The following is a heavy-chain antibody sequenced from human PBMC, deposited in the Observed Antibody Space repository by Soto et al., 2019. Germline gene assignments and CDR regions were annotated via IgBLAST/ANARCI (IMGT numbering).Heavy chain of an antibody. V-gene: IGHV4-59*12. J-gene: IGHJ3*01. Sequence: QVQLQESGPGLVKPSETLSLTCTVSGGSISSYYWRWIRQPPGKGLEWIGYIYYSGSTNYNPSLKDSATKSIDTCTNTCSQKLSCAAAADTAVYYCARGRSGSSFLSLWGHGTMVTVSS. CDR2: IYYSGST. CDR3: ARGRSGSSFLSL. CDR1: GGSISSYY. D-gene: IGHD1-26*01.